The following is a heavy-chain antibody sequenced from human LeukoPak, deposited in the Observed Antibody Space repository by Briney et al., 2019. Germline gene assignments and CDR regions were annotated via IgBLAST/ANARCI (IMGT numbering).Heavy chain of an antibody. V-gene: IGHV3-30*02. CDR2: IRYDGSNK. Sequence: PGGSLRLSCVASGFTFSSYGMHWVRQAPGKGLEWVAFIRYDGSNKYYADSVKGRFTISRDNSKNTLYLQMNSLRAEDTAVYYCAKAHGSSSWYYFDYWGQGTLVTVSS. CDR1: GFTFSSYG. J-gene: IGHJ4*02. D-gene: IGHD6-13*01. CDR3: AKAHGSSSWYYFDY.